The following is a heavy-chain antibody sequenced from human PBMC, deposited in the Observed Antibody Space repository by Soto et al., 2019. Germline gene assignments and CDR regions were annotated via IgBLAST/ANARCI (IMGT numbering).Heavy chain of an antibody. CDR1: GFTFSSYA. Sequence: EVQLLESGGDLVQPGGSLRLSCAASGFTFSSYAMSWVRQAPGKGLEWVSAIAISGGTTYYAVSVKGRFTISRDNSKNTLFLQMNSLRLEDTAVYYCAKGIRWELPFDSWGQGTLVTVSS. CDR3: AKGIRWELPFDS. V-gene: IGHV3-23*01. D-gene: IGHD1-26*01. J-gene: IGHJ4*02. CDR2: IAISGGTT.